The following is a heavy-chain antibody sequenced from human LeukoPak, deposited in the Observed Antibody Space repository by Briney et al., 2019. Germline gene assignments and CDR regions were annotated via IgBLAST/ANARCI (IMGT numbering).Heavy chain of an antibody. CDR2: ISGSGGST. V-gene: IGHV3-23*01. Sequence: PGGSLRLSCAASGFTFSSYGMSWVRQAPGKGLEWVSAISGSGGSTYYADSVKGRFTISRDNSKNTLYLQMNSLRAEDTAVYYCAKEISGSYYFHDAFDIWGQGAMVTVSS. CDR3: AKEISGSYYFHDAFDI. D-gene: IGHD1-26*01. CDR1: GFTFSSYG. J-gene: IGHJ3*02.